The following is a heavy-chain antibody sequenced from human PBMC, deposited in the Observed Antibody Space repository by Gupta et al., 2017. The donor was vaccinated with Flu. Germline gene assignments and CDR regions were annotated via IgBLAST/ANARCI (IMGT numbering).Heavy chain of an antibody. D-gene: IGHD2-15*01. Sequence: HWVRQAPWKGLVWGSRIRSDESSACYADSVKGRFTISRDNAKNALYLKMNSLRAEDTAVYYCARDGAGDCSGGSCYSWFDPWGQGTLVTVSS. J-gene: IGHJ5*02. CDR2: IRSDESSA. V-gene: IGHV3-74*01. CDR3: ARDGAGDCSGGSCYSWFDP.